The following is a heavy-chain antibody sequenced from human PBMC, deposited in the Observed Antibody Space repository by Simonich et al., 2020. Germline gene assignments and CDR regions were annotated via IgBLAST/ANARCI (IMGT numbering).Heavy chain of an antibody. CDR1: GFTFSSYS. CDR2: LSSSSSYI. Sequence: EVQLVESGGGLVKPGGSLRLSCSASGFTFSSYSINLVRQVPGKGLECDASLSSSSSYIYYADYVKGRFTISRDNAKNSLYLQMNSLRAEDTAVYYCARWTAVAGTGAYGTDVWGQGTTVTVSS. J-gene: IGHJ6*02. CDR3: ARWTAVAGTGAYGTDV. D-gene: IGHD6-19*01. V-gene: IGHV3-21*01.